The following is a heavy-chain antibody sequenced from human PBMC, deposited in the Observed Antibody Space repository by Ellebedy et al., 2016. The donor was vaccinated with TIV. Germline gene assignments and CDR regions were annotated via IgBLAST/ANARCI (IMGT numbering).Heavy chain of an antibody. D-gene: IGHD1-1*01. CDR1: GFTFSDYV. V-gene: IGHV3-23*01. CDR2: VSESDGRT. J-gene: IGHJ4*02. Sequence: PGGSLRLSCAASGFTFSDYVMAWVRQVPGKGLEWVSAVSESDGRTFYADSVKDRFTISRDNSKNTLFLQMNSLTAGDTAVYYCTKRADNWGFFDYWGQGTLVTVSS. CDR3: TKRADNWGFFDY.